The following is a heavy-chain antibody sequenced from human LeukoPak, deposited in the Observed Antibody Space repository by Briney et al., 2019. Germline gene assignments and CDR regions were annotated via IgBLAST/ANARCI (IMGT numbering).Heavy chain of an antibody. CDR2: IWYDGSNK. Sequence: GRSLRLSCAASGFTFSSYGMHWVRQAPGKGLEWVAVIWYDGSNKYNADSVKGRFTISRDNSKNTLYLQMNSLRAEDTAVYYCARGLRYGTVPYFDYWGQGTLVTVSS. J-gene: IGHJ4*02. V-gene: IGHV3-33*01. CDR1: GFTFSSYG. CDR3: ARGLRYGTVPYFDY. D-gene: IGHD6-13*01.